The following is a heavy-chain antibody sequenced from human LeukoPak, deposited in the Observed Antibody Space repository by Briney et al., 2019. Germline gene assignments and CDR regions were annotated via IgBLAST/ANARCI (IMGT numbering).Heavy chain of an antibody. D-gene: IGHD2-21*02. V-gene: IGHV3-64*01. J-gene: IGHJ4*02. CDR3: AKITVTGSPYDY. CDR1: GFTFSNYA. CDR2: ISSNGGST. Sequence: PGGSLRLSCAASGFTFSNYAMHWVRQAPGKGLEYVSAISSNGGSTYYANSVKGRFTISRDNSKNTVYLQMGSLKPEDMAVYYCAKITVTGSPYDYWSRGILVTVSS.